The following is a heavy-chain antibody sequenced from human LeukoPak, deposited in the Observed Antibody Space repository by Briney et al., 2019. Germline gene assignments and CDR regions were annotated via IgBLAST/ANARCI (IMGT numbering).Heavy chain of an antibody. CDR2: VYTSGST. V-gene: IGHV4-4*07. D-gene: IGHD3-16*01. J-gene: IGHJ4*02. Sequence: SETLSLTCTVSGGPISIYYWSWIRQPAGKGLEWIGRVYTSGSTSYNPSLKSRVTMSVDTSKNQFSLKLRSVTAADTAVYYCARDLVYYFDFWGQGTLVTVSS. CDR1: GGPISIYY. CDR3: ARDLVYYFDF.